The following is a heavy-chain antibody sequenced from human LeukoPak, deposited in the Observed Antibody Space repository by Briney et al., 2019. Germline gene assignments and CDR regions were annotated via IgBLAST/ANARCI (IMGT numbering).Heavy chain of an antibody. CDR1: GYTFTSYY. J-gene: IGHJ4*02. V-gene: IGHV1-46*01. CDR3: ARVHDFWGGLFDY. D-gene: IGHD3-3*01. CDR2: INPLGGST. Sequence: ASVTVSCKASGYTFTSYYIHWVRQAPGQGLEWMGIINPLGGSTTYAHKFQDRVTMTRDTPTSTVYMELSSLRSEDTAVYYCARVHDFWGGLFDYWGQGPLVTVSS.